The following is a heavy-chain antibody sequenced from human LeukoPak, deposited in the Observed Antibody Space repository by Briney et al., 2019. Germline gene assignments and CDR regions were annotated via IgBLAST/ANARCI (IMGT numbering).Heavy chain of an antibody. D-gene: IGHD3-22*01. Sequence: GGSLRLSCAASEFDFSSHALTWVGQPPGKGLEWVSAISISGSKTYYADSVKGRFTISRDNSKNTLYLQMNSLRAEDTAVYYCAKEIYYYDSSGSHDAFDIWGQGTMVTVSS. CDR1: EFDFSSHA. J-gene: IGHJ3*02. CDR3: AKEIYYYDSSGSHDAFDI. V-gene: IGHV3-23*01. CDR2: ISISGSKT.